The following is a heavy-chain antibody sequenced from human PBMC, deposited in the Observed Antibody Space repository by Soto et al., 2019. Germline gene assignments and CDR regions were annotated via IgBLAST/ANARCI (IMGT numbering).Heavy chain of an antibody. CDR3: ARQLSNICDS. D-gene: IGHD4-4*01. Sequence: GESLKISCKGVGYKFGSAWIGWVRQMPGKGLEWMGIIKPGTSDIRYSPSCRGHVTISADEAVSTAYLQWSSLKASDTAMYYCARQLSNICDSWCQGTLVTVPQ. CDR1: GYKFGSAW. CDR2: IKPGTSDI. J-gene: IGHJ4*02. V-gene: IGHV5-51*01.